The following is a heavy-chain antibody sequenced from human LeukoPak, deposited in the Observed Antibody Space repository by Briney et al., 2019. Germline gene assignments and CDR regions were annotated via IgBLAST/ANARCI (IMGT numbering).Heavy chain of an antibody. D-gene: IGHD3-22*01. V-gene: IGHV4-38-2*02. CDR1: GYSISSGYY. CDR3: ARDREYYDSSGEPFDY. Sequence: PSETLSLTCTVSGYSISSGYYWGWIRQPPGKGLEWIGSIYHSGSTYYNPSLKSRVTISVDTSKNQFSLKLSSVTAADTAVYYCARDREYYDSSGEPFDYWGQGTLVTVSS. CDR2: IYHSGST. J-gene: IGHJ4*02.